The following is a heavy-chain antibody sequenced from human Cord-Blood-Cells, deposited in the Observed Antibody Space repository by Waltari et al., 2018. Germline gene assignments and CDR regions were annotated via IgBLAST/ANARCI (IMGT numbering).Heavy chain of an antibody. D-gene: IGHD3-3*01. CDR1: FSGYY. CDR3: ARGRSGYYYPDY. CDR2: INHSGST. V-gene: IGHV4-34*01. J-gene: IGHJ4*02. Sequence: FSGYYWSWIRQPPGKGLEWIGEINHSGSTNYNPSLKSRVTISVDTSKNQFSLKLSSVTAADTAVYYCARGRSGYYYPDYWGQGTLVTVSS.